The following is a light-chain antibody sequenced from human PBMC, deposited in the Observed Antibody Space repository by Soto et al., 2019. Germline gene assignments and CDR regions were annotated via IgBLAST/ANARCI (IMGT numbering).Light chain of an antibody. CDR2: DAS. V-gene: IGKV3-11*01. CDR3: QQRSNWPPIT. J-gene: IGKJ5*01. CDR1: QSVNNY. Sequence: EIVLTQSPATLSLSPGERVALSCRASQSVNNYLAWYQQKPGQAPKLLIYDASSRATGIPVRFSAGGSGTDFSLTISSLEPEDFAVYYCQQRSNWPPITFGQGTRLEIK.